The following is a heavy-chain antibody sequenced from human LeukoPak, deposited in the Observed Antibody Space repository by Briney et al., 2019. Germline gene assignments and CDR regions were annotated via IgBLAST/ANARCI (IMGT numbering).Heavy chain of an antibody. CDR1: RFTFDDYA. CDR3: AKGIGFGKCSSSSCYIDS. CDR2: ISGDGGST. V-gene: IGHV3-43*02. Sequence: SGGSLRLSCAASRFTFDDYAMHWVRQAPGKGLEWVSLISGDGGSTYYADSVKGRFTISRDNSKNSLYLQMSSLRTEDTALYYCAKGIGFGKCSSSSCYIDSWGQGTLVTVSS. D-gene: IGHD2-2*02. J-gene: IGHJ4*02.